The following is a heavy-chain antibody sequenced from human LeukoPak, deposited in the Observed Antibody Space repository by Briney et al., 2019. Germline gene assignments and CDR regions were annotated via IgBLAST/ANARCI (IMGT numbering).Heavy chain of an antibody. D-gene: IGHD1-7*01. CDR2: IYYSGST. V-gene: IGHV4-39*01. J-gene: IGHJ6*03. Sequence: PSETLSLTCTVSGGSISSSSYYWGWIRQPPGKGLEWIGSIYYSGSTYYNPSLKSRVTISVDTSKNQFSLKLSSVTAADTAVYYCARRITGTTFYYYYYMDVWGKGTTVTVSS. CDR1: GGSISSSSYY. CDR3: ARRITGTTFYYYYYMDV.